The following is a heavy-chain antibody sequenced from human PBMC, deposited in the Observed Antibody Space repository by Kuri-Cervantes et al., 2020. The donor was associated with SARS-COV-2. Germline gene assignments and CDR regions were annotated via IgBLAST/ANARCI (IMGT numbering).Heavy chain of an antibody. CDR2: IKQDGSEK. V-gene: IGHV3-7*02. J-gene: IGHJ4*02. D-gene: IGHD5-12*01. CDR3: ARVGPGDIVATIQGWPFDY. Sequence: GESLKISCAASGFTFSSYWMSWVRQAPGKGLEWVANIKQDGSEKYYVDSVKGRFTISRDNAKNSLYLQMDSLRAEDTAVYYCARVGPGDIVATIQGWPFDYWGQGTLVTVSS. CDR1: GFTFSSYW.